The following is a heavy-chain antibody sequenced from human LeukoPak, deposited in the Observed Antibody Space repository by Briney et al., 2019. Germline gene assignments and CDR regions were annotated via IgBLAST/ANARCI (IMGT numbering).Heavy chain of an antibody. Sequence: SETLSLTCTVSGGSLSSYYWSWSRQRPGEGLGRGGYIYYSGSTNYNPSLKSRVTISVDTSKNQCSLKLSSVPAADTAVYYCARRPSKIAAAGAAAFDIWGQGTMVTVSS. V-gene: IGHV4-59*12. CDR2: IYYSGST. J-gene: IGHJ3*02. CDR3: ARRPSKIAAAGAAAFDI. CDR1: GGSLSSYY. D-gene: IGHD6-13*01.